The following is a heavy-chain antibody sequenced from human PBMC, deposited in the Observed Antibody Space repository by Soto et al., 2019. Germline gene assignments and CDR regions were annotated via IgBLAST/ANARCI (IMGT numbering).Heavy chain of an antibody. CDR1: GYTFTSYY. CDR3: ARVRSNCSSTSCYPTSPYHYYGMDV. CDR2: INPSGGST. V-gene: IGHV1-46*01. Sequence: QVQLVQSGAEVKKTGASVKVSCKASGYTFTSYYMHWVRQAPGQGLEWMGRINPSGGSTSYAQKVQGRVTMTRDTSTSTVDMELSSLRSEDTAVYDCARVRSNCSSTSCYPTSPYHYYGMDVWGQGTTVTVSS. J-gene: IGHJ6*02. D-gene: IGHD2-2*01.